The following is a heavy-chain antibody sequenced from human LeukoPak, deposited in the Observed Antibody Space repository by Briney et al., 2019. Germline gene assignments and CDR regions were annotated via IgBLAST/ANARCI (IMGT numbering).Heavy chain of an antibody. CDR3: ARGRHDITMIVVVMTSVSYYLDV. CDR1: GGSFSGYH. D-gene: IGHD3-22*01. Sequence: SESLSLTCAVYGGSFSGYHWTWIRQSPGKGLEWIGDINPSGTTYYNPSLKSRLTISVDTSKNQFSLKLRSVTAADTAVYYCARGRHDITMIVVVMTSVSYYLDVWGKGTTVTVS. CDR2: INPSGTT. V-gene: IGHV4-34*01. J-gene: IGHJ6*03.